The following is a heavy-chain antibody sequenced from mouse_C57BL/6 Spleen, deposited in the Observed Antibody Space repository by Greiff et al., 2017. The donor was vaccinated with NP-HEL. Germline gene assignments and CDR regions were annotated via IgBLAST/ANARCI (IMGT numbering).Heavy chain of an antibody. D-gene: IGHD1-1*01. V-gene: IGHV5-6*01. CDR1: GFTFSSYG. Sequence: QLQESGGDLVKPGGSLKLSCAASGFTFSSYGMSWVRQTPDKRLEWVATISSGGSYTYYPDSVKGRFTISRDNAKNTLYLQMSSLKSEDTAMYYCARQGITTVVVPYFDYWGQGTTLTVSS. J-gene: IGHJ2*01. CDR3: ARQGITTVVVPYFDY. CDR2: ISSGGSYT.